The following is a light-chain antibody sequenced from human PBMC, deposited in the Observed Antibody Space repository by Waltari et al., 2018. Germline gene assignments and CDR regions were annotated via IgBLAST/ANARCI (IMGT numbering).Light chain of an antibody. Sequence: QPALTQPASASRSPRQPLTLSCPGPSSDAGSYNFVSWYQHHPGKAPKLMIFEGSRRPSGISNRFSGSKSGNTASLTISGLQAEDEADYYCCSYAGSRTYVFGAGTKVTVL. V-gene: IGLV2-23*01. J-gene: IGLJ1*01. CDR2: EGS. CDR3: CSYAGSRTYV. CDR1: SSDAGSYNF.